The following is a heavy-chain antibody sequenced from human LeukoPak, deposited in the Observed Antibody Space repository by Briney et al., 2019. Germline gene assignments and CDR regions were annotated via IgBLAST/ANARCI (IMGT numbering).Heavy chain of an antibody. CDR2: IYHSGST. D-gene: IGHD3-22*01. V-gene: IGHV4-38-2*02. J-gene: IGHJ4*02. Sequence: SETLSLTCTVSGYSISSGYYWGWIRQPPGKGLEWIGSIYHSGSTYYNPSLKSRVTISVDTSKNQFSLKLSSVTAADTAVYYCARSSGYYPDYWGQGTLVTVSS. CDR1: GYSISSGYY. CDR3: ARSSGYYPDY.